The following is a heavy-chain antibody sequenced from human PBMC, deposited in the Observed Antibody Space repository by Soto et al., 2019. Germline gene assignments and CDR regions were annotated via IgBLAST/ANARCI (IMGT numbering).Heavy chain of an antibody. Sequence: QVQLQESGPGLVRPSETLSLTCTVSGASISSYYWSWIRQPAGKGLEWIGLLYTSGNTNDNPSLECRASMSVDSSKNQFSLQLNSVTAADTAVYYCARDRLGYSGFDDSGMDVWGQGTTVSVSS. D-gene: IGHD5-12*01. CDR1: GASISSYY. CDR2: LYTSGNT. CDR3: ARDRLGYSGFDDSGMDV. V-gene: IGHV4-4*07. J-gene: IGHJ6*02.